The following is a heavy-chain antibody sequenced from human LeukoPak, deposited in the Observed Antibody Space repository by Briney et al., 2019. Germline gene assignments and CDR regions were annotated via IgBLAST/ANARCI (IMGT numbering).Heavy chain of an antibody. J-gene: IGHJ4*02. CDR2: ISSSSSYI. CDR1: GFTFSSYS. D-gene: IGHD3-10*01. V-gene: IGHV3-21*01. Sequence: RPGGSLRLSCAASGFTFSSYSMNWVRQAPGKGLEWVSSISSSSSYIYYADSVKGRFTISRDNAKNSLYLQMNSLRAEDTAVYYCARDGRYYGSGSYRYFDYWGQGTLVTVSS. CDR3: ARDGRYYGSGSYRYFDY.